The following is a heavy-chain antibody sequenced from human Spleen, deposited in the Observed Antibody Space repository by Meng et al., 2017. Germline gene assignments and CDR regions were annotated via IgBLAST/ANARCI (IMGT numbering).Heavy chain of an antibody. CDR3: QWLSTHPPDQ. J-gene: IGHJ4*01. Sequence: GESLKISCVVSGLNFKNAWMNWVRQAPGKGLEWVGRIKNNNDGGTTDFAAPVKGRFTISRDDSKNTVFLQMNRLKTEDTGVYYCQWLSTHPPDQWGQGTLVTVSS. D-gene: IGHD3-22*01. CDR2: IKNNNDGGTT. CDR1: GLNFKNAW. V-gene: IGHV3-15*07.